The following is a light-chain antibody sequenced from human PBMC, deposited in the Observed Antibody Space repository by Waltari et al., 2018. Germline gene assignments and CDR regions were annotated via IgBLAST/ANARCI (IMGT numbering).Light chain of an antibody. V-gene: IGKV1-NL1*01. J-gene: IGKJ2*01. CDR3: QHYYNVPPYS. CDR2: AAS. CDR1: RVIANS. Sequence: DIQMTKSPSSLSASVGDRVTITCRASRVIANSLAWYQQEPGKAPKLLIYAASYLESGVPPRFSGSGSGTVYTLTISSLQPEDFATYYCQHYYNVPPYSFGQGTKLEIK.